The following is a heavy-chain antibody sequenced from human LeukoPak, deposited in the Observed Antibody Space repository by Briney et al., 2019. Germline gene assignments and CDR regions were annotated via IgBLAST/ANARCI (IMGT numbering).Heavy chain of an antibody. CDR2: ISGSGGST. V-gene: IGHV3-23*01. CDR1: GFTFSSYV. D-gene: IGHD6-19*01. CDR3: ATQGIAVAGLFDY. Sequence: GGSLRLSCAASGFTFSSYVMSWVRQAPGKGLEWVSAISGSGGSTYYADSVKGRFTISRDNSKNTLYLQMNSLRAEDTAVYYCATQGIAVAGLFDYWGQGTLVTVSS. J-gene: IGHJ4*02.